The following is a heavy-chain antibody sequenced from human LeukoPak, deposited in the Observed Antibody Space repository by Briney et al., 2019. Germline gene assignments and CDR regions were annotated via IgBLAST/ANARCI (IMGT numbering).Heavy chain of an antibody. V-gene: IGHV4-59*12. CDR1: GGSISSYY. Sequence: LETLSLTCTVSGGSISSYYWSWIRQPPGKGLEWIGYIYYSGSTNYNPSLKSRVTISVDTSKNQFSLQLNSVTPEDTAVYYCVRLVGGDIDYWGQGTLVTVSS. CDR3: VRLVGGDIDY. J-gene: IGHJ4*02. CDR2: IYYSGST. D-gene: IGHD5-12*01.